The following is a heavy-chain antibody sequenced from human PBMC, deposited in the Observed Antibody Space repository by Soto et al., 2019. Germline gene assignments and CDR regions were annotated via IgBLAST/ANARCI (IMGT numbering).Heavy chain of an antibody. CDR1: GFTFSSYA. V-gene: IGHV3-23*01. CDR2: ISGSGGST. CDR3: AKDDYPEYYYYGLDV. D-gene: IGHD4-17*01. Sequence: RLSCAASGFTFSSYAMSWVRQAPGKGLEWVSAISGSGGSTYYADSVKGRFTISRDNSKNTLYLQMNSLRAEDTAVYYCAKDDYPEYYYYGLDVWGQGTTVTVSS. J-gene: IGHJ6*02.